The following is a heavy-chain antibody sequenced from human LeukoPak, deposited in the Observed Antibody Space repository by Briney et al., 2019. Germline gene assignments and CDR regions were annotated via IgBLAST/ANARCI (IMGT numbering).Heavy chain of an antibody. Sequence: PSETLSLTCTISGGSITSYYWSWIRQPPGKGLEWIGYIYHSGSTNYNPSLKSRVTLSVDTSKNQFSLKLSSVTAADTAVYYCASILWNGAHDAFDIWGQGTMVTVSS. D-gene: IGHD1-1*01. CDR3: ASILWNGAHDAFDI. J-gene: IGHJ3*02. CDR2: IYHSGST. V-gene: IGHV4-59*01. CDR1: GGSITSYY.